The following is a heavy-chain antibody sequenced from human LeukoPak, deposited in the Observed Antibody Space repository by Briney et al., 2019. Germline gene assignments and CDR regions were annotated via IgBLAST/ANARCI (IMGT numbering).Heavy chain of an antibody. CDR2: INASSGGT. D-gene: IGHD6-19*01. CDR1: GYTFTGYY. V-gene: IGHV1-2*02. CDR3: AKISSGWSFDY. Sequence: ASVKVSCKASGYTFTGYYLHWVRQAPGQGLEWMGWINASSGGTNYAQKFQDRVTMSRDTSISTAYMELSRLRSDDTAVYYCAKISSGWSFDYWGQGTLVTVSS. J-gene: IGHJ4*02.